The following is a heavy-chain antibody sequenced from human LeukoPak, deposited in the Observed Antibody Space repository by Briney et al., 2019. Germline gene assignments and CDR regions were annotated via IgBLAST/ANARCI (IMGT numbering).Heavy chain of an antibody. D-gene: IGHD3-10*01. CDR1: GFTFSSYA. V-gene: IGHV3-23*01. Sequence: GGSLRLSCAASGFTFSSYAMHWVRQAPGKGLQWVSDISESGGSTYYADSVKGRFTISRDNSKNTLYLQMNSLRAEDTAVYYCAKDPLSSRLLWFGELPNYWGQGTLVTVSS. J-gene: IGHJ4*02. CDR3: AKDPLSSRLLWFGELPNY. CDR2: ISESGGST.